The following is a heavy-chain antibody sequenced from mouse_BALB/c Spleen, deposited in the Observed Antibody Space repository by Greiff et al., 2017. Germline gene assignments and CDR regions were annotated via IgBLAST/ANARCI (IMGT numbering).Heavy chain of an antibody. CDR3: ARDIYGNYWYFDV. V-gene: IGHV7-3*02. CDR1: GFTFTDYY. J-gene: IGHJ1*01. Sequence: EVQLVESGGGLVQPGGSLRLSCATSGFTFTDYYMSWVRQPPGKALEWLGFIRNKANGYTTEYSASVKGRFTISRDNSQSILYLQMNTLRAEDSATYYCARDIYGNYWYFDVWGAGTTVTVSS. CDR2: IRNKANGYTT. D-gene: IGHD2-1*01.